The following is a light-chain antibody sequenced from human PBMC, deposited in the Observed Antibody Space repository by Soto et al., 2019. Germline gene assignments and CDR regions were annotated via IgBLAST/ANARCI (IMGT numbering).Light chain of an antibody. CDR2: GNT. CDR3: QSYDSRLSGWV. Sequence: QSVLTQPPSVSGAPGQRVTISCTGSSSNIGAGFDVHWYQQLPGTAPKLLIYGNTNRASGVPDRFSGSKSGTSASLAITGLQADDEADYYCQSYDSRLSGWVFGGGTKVTVL. J-gene: IGLJ3*02. V-gene: IGLV1-40*01. CDR1: SSNIGAGFD.